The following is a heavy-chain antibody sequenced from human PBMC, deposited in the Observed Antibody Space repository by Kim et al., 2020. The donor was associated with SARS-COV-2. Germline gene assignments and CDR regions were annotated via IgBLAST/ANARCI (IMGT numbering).Heavy chain of an antibody. V-gene: IGHV4-39*07. Sequence: SETLSLTCTVSGGSITISSYYWGWIRQPPGRGLEWIGSIFYSGRTSYNPSLKSRVTISEDTSKNQFSLKLSSVTAADTAVYYCARGNYYDSSGYYWVDAFDIGGEGTLVTVAS. CDR2: IFYSGRT. CDR3: ARGNYYDSSGYYWVDAFDI. J-gene: IGHJ3*02. CDR1: GGSITISSYY. D-gene: IGHD3-22*01.